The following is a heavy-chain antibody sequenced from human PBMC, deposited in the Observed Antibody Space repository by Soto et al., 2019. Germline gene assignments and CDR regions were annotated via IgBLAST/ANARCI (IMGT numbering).Heavy chain of an antibody. CDR1: GGSFSGYY. Sequence: KTSETLSLTCAVYGGSFSGYYWSWIRQPPGKGLEWIGEINHSGSTNYNPSLKSRVTISVDTSKNQFSLKLSSVTAADTAVYYCARGYHGYGYYYYGMDVWGQGTTVTVSS. CDR3: ARGYHGYGYYYYGMDV. D-gene: IGHD3-16*01. J-gene: IGHJ6*02. V-gene: IGHV4-34*01. CDR2: INHSGST.